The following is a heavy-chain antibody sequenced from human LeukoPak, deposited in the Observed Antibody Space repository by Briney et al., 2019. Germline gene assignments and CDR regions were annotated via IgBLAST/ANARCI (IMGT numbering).Heavy chain of an antibody. CDR1: GLSFSFYA. CDR2: ISGGGAGT. D-gene: IGHD1-1*01. J-gene: IGHJ4*02. Sequence: GVSLRLSCAASGLSFSFYAMSRVRQAPGKGLEWVSSISGGGAGTYYADSVRGRFTISRDNSKNTLYLQMNSLRAEDTALYYCAKDFVRYNIQFDYWGQGALVTVSS. V-gene: IGHV3-23*01. CDR3: AKDFVRYNIQFDY.